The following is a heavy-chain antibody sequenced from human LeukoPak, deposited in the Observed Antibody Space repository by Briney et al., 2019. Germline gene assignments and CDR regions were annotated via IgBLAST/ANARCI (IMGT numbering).Heavy chain of an antibody. D-gene: IGHD4-17*01. J-gene: IGHJ4*02. Sequence: PSETLSLTCTVSGGSISSSGYYWGWIRQPPGKGLEWIGTLYYSGSTYYNPSLKSRVTISVDTSKNQFSLKLSSVTAADTAVYFCAGDYGDHAFDCWGQGTLVTVSS. CDR1: GGSISSSGYY. CDR3: AGDYGDHAFDC. CDR2: LYYSGST. V-gene: IGHV4-39*01.